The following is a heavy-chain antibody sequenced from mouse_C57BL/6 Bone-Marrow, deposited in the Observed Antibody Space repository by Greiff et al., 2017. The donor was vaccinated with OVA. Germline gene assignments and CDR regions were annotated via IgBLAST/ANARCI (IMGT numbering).Heavy chain of an antibody. D-gene: IGHD1-1*01. CDR3: AMSLYGSSHWYFDV. CDR1: GYTFTSYD. V-gene: IGHV1-85*01. J-gene: IGHJ1*03. Sequence: VQRVESGPELVKPGASVKLSCKASGYTFTSYDINWVKQRPGQGLEWIGWIYPRDGSTKYNEKFKGKATLTVDTSSSTAYMELHSLTSEDSAVYFCAMSLYGSSHWYFDVWGTGTTVTVSS. CDR2: IYPRDGST.